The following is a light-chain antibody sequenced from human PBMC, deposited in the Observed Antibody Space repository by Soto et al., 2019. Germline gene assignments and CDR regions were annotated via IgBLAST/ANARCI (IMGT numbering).Light chain of an antibody. CDR1: QTITSAY. Sequence: IVLTQSPGTLSLSPGDRATLSCRASQTITSAYFAWYQQKPGQAPRLLIFGASKRVPGIPARFSGSGSGTDFTLTINRLEPEDSAVYYCQQYGTSPPVAFGQGTTLKIK. CDR2: GAS. CDR3: QQYGTSPPVA. J-gene: IGKJ2*01. V-gene: IGKV3-20*01.